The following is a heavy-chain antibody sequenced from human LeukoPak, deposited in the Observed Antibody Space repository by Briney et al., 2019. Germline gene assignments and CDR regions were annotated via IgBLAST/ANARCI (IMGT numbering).Heavy chain of an antibody. CDR3: AEDRALRGRGLYYFDY. V-gene: IGHV3-9*01. J-gene: IGHJ4*02. CDR1: GFTFDDYA. Sequence: GRSLRLSCAASGFTFDDYAMHWVRQAPGKGLEWVSGISWNSGSIGYADSMKGRFTISRDNAKNSLYLQMNSLRSEDTALYYCAEDRALRGRGLYYFDYWGQGTLVTVSS. CDR2: ISWNSGSI. D-gene: IGHD3-10*01.